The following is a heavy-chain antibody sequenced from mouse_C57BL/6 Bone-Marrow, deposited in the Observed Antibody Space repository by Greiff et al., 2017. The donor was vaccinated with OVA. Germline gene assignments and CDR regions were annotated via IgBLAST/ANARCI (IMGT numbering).Heavy chain of an antibody. CDR1: GYSITSGYY. CDR3: ARDGGRQLRSFDY. D-gene: IGHD3-2*02. V-gene: IGHV3-6*01. J-gene: IGHJ2*01. Sequence: EVQLQQSGPGLVKPSQSLSLTCSVTGYSITSGYYWNWIRQFPGNKLEWMGYISYDGSNNYNPSLKNRISITRDTSKNQFFLKLNSVTTEDTATYYCARDGGRQLRSFDYWGQGTTLTVSS. CDR2: ISYDGSN.